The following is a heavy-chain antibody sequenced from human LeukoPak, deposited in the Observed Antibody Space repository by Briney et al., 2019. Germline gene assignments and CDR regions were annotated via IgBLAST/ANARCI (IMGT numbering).Heavy chain of an antibody. CDR3: AREGNSYGYRPVDY. V-gene: IGHV4-59*01. Sequence: SETLSLTCTVSGGSISSYYWSWIRQPPGKGLEWIGYIYYSGSTNYNPSLKSRVTISVDTSKNQFSLKLSSVTAADTAMYYCAREGNSYGYRPVDYWGQGTLVTVSS. D-gene: IGHD5-18*01. J-gene: IGHJ4*02. CDR2: IYYSGST. CDR1: GGSISSYY.